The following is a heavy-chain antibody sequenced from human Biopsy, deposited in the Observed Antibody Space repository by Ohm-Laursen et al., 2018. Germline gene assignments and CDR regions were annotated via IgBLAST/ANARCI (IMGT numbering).Heavy chain of an antibody. CDR3: ARERQFRFLEGAFDY. J-gene: IGHJ4*02. CDR2: ISSGGRA. CDR1: GGSISDDY. D-gene: IGHD3-3*01. Sequence: GTLSLTCVVSGGSISDDYWNWIRQPPGKGLQVIGYISSGGRAKYNPSLKSRLTISLDTSKNQLSLRLSSVTAADSAIYYCARERQFRFLEGAFDYWGQGILVTVSS. V-gene: IGHV4-59*01.